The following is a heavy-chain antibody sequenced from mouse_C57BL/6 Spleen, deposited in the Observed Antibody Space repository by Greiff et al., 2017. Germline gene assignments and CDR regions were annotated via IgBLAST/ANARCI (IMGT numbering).Heavy chain of an antibody. Sequence: QVQLQQSGAELVMPGASVKLSCKASGYTFTSYWMHWVKQRPGQGLEWMGEIDPSGSYTNYNQKFKGKSTLTVDKSSSTAYMQLSSLTSEDSAVYYCARAGVSRYFDYWGQGTTLTVSS. J-gene: IGHJ2*01. D-gene: IGHD2-2*01. CDR2: IDPSGSYT. V-gene: IGHV1-69*01. CDR1: GYTFTSYW. CDR3: ARAGVSRYFDY.